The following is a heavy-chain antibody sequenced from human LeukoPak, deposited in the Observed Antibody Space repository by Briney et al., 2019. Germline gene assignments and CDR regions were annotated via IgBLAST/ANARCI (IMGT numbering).Heavy chain of an antibody. CDR1: GYIFISYA. J-gene: IGHJ5*02. V-gene: IGHV1-3*03. CDR2: INAGTGNT. CDR3: ARAASGVGASAGWFDP. D-gene: IGHD1-26*01. Sequence: ASVKVSCKASGYIFISYAMHWVRQAPGQRLEWMGSINAGTGNTKYSQEFQGRVTITRDKSTSTAYMELSSLRSEDTAVYYCARAASGVGASAGWFDPWGQGTLVTVSS.